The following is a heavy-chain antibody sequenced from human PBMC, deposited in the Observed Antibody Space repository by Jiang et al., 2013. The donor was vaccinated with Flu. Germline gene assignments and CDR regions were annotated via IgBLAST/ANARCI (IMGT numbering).Heavy chain of an antibody. CDR2: GGST. Sequence: GGSTSYAQKFQGRVTMTRDTSTSTVYMELSSLRSEDTAVYYCARASPVYGDYALYFDYWGQGTLVTVSS. V-gene: IGHV1-46*01. CDR3: ARASPVYGDYALYFDY. J-gene: IGHJ4*02. D-gene: IGHD4-17*01.